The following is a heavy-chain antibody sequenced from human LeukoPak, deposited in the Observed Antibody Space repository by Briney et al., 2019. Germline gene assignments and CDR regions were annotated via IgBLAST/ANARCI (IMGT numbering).Heavy chain of an antibody. J-gene: IGHJ3*02. CDR1: GFTFDDYG. Sequence: PGGSLRLSCAASGFTFDDYGMSWVRQAPGKGLEWVSGINWNGGSTGYADSVKGRFTISRDNAKNSLYLQMNSLRAEDTALYYCAREVVPPTLYSSGWYDAFDIWGQGTMVTVSS. CDR3: AREVVPPTLYSSGWYDAFDI. D-gene: IGHD6-19*01. V-gene: IGHV3-20*04. CDR2: INWNGGST.